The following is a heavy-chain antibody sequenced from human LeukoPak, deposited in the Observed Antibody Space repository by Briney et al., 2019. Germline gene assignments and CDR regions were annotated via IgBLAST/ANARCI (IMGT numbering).Heavy chain of an antibody. CDR1: GGSISSYY. D-gene: IGHD3-10*01. J-gene: IGHJ4*02. CDR3: ATVAVIRGVTYFDY. V-gene: IGHV4-59*01. Sequence: SETLSLTCTVSGGSISSYYWSWIRQPPGPGLEWIAYLFYSGSTDYNPSLESRVTISVDTSKTQFSLKLRSVTAADTAVYYCATVAVIRGVTYFDYWGQGTLVTVSS. CDR2: LFYSGST.